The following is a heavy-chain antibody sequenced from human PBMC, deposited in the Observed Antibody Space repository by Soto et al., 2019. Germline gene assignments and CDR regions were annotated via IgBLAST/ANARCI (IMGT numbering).Heavy chain of an antibody. V-gene: IGHV3-30-3*01. J-gene: IGHJ4*02. Sequence: QVQLVESGGGVVQPGRSLRLSCAASGFTFSSYAMHWVRQAPGKGLEWVAVISYDGSNKYYADSVKGRFTISRDNSKNTLYLQMNGLRAEDTAVYYCARRRSGYYLDYWGQGTLVTVSS. CDR3: ARRRSGYYLDY. CDR2: ISYDGSNK. D-gene: IGHD3-3*01. CDR1: GFTFSSYA.